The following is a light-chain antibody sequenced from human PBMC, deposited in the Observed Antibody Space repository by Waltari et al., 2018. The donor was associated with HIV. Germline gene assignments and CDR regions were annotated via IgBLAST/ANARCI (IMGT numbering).Light chain of an antibody. CDR2: KAS. J-gene: IGKJ1*01. CDR3: QQYNSYPWT. CDR1: QSISSW. V-gene: IGKV1-5*03. Sequence: DIQTTQSPFTLSASSVDRVTITCRASQSISSWLAWYQQKPGKAPKLLIYKASSLESGVPSRFSGSGSGTEFTLTISSLQPDDFATYYCQQYNSYPWTFGQGTKVEIK.